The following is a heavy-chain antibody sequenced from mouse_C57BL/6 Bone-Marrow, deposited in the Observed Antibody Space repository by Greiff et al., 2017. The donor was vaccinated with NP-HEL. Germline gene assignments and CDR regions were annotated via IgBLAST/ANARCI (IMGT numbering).Heavy chain of an antibody. J-gene: IGHJ1*03. V-gene: IGHV1-18*01. D-gene: IGHD1-1*01. Sequence: VQLQQSGPELVKPGASVKIPCKASGYTFTDYNMDWVKQSHGKSLEWIGDINPNNGGTIYNQKFKGKATLTVDKSSSTAYMELRSLTSEDTAVYYCARGPIVAPRYFDVWGTGTTVTVSS. CDR3: ARGPIVAPRYFDV. CDR1: GYTFTDYN. CDR2: INPNNGGT.